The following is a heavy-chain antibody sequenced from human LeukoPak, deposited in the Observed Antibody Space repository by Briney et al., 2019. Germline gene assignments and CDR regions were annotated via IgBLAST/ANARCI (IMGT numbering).Heavy chain of an antibody. CDR3: AKAGMMDGDSSYFDY. V-gene: IGHV3-33*06. CDR1: GFTFSSYC. CDR2: IRYDGSNK. D-gene: IGHD2-21*02. Sequence: PGGSLRLACAASGFTFSSYCMHWVRHAPGKGLEWVAVIRYDGSNKYYADSVEGRFTISRDNSKNTLYLQMNSLRAEDTAVYYCAKAGMMDGDSSYFDYWAREPWSPSPQ. J-gene: IGHJ4*02.